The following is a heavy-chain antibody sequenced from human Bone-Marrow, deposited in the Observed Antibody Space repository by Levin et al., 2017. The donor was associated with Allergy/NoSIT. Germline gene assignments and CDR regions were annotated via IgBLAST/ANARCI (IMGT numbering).Heavy chain of an antibody. J-gene: IGHJ4*02. D-gene: IGHD3-16*02. V-gene: IGHV4-34*01. Sequence: SQTLSLTCAVYGGSFSGYYWSWIRQPPGKGLEWIGEINHSGSTNYNPSLKSRVTISVDTSKNQFSLKLSSVTAADTAVYYCARGRLYDYVWGSYRLYYFDYWGQGTLVTVSS. CDR3: ARGRLYDYVWGSYRLYYFDY. CDR1: GGSFSGYY. CDR2: INHSGST.